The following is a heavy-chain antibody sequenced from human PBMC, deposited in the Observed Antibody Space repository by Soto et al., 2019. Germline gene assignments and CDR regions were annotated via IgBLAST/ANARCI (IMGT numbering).Heavy chain of an antibody. CDR2: IIPIFGTA. CDR3: ARESGSFDYYYGMDV. V-gene: IGHV1-69*13. CDR1: GGTFSSYA. D-gene: IGHD1-26*01. Sequence: ASVKVSCKASGGTFSSYAISWVRQAPGQGLEWMGGIIPIFGTANYAQKFQGRVTITADESTSTAYMELSSLRSEDTAVYYCARESGSFDYYYGMDVWGQGTTVTVSS. J-gene: IGHJ6*02.